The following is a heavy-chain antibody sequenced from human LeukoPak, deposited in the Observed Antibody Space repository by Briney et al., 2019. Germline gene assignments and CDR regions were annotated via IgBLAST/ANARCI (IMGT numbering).Heavy chain of an antibody. CDR2: IYYSGST. D-gene: IGHD3-22*01. J-gene: IGHJ4*02. Sequence: SETLSLTCTVSGGSISSYYWSWIRQPPGKGLGWIGYIYYSGSTNYNPSLKRRVTISVDTSKNQFSLKLSSVTAADTAVYYCARGGDSSGYYYPVFDYWGQGTLVTVSS. CDR3: ARGGDSSGYYYPVFDY. CDR1: GGSISSYY. V-gene: IGHV4-59*01.